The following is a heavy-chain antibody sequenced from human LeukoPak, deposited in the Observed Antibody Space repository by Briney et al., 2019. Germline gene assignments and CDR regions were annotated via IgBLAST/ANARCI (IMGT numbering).Heavy chain of an antibody. CDR1: GGSISSYY. CDR3: ARFXVVVPAAKGPDAFDI. V-gene: IGHV4-59*01. J-gene: IGHJ3*02. CDR2: IYYSGST. D-gene: IGHD2-2*01. Sequence: SETLSLTCTVSGGSISSYYWSWIRQPPGKGLEWIWYIYYSGSTNYNPSLKSRVTISVDTSKNQFSLKLSSVTAADTAVYYCARFXVVVPAAKGPDAFDIWGQGTMVTVSS.